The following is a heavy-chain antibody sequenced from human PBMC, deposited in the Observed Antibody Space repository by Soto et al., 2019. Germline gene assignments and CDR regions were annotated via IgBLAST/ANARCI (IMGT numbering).Heavy chain of an antibody. CDR3: ARDLITASGGPNWYFDL. CDR1: GFTFSRHW. J-gene: IGHJ2*01. V-gene: IGHV3-74*01. D-gene: IGHD1-20*01. CDR2: VNDDGSST. Sequence: VESGGGLVQPGGSLRLSCASSGFTFSRHWMHWVRQAPGKGLVWVARVNDDGSSTAYGDSVRGRFTISRGNAKNTLYLQMDSLKTEDTAVYYCARDLITASGGPNWYFDLWGRGTLVTVSS.